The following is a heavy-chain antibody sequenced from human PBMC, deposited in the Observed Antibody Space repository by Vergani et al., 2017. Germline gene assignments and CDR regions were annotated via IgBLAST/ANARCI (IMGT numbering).Heavy chain of an antibody. CDR1: GGSISSSSYY. V-gene: IGHV4-39*01. D-gene: IGHD3-22*01. J-gene: IGHJ4*02. CDR2: IYYGGST. CDR3: ASETSFYDSSGYPADY. Sequence: QLQLQESGPGLVKPSETLSLTCTVSGGSISSSSYYWGWIRQPPGKGLEWIGSIYYGGSTYYNPSLKSRVTISVDTSKNQFSLKLSSVTAADTAVYYCASETSFYDSSGYPADYWGQGTLVTVSS.